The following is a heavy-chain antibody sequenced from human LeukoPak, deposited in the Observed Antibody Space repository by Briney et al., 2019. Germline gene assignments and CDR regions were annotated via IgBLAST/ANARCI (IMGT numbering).Heavy chain of an antibody. CDR2: IRYDGSNK. CDR3: AKEGVGEMATILDY. V-gene: IGHV3-30*02. J-gene: IGHJ4*02. D-gene: IGHD5-24*01. CDR1: GFTFSSYG. Sequence: PGGSLRLSCAASGFTFSSYGMHWVRQAPGKGLEWVAFIRYDGSNKYYADSVKGRFTISRDNSKNTLYLQMNSLRAEDTAVYYCAKEGVGEMATILDYWGQGTLVTVSS.